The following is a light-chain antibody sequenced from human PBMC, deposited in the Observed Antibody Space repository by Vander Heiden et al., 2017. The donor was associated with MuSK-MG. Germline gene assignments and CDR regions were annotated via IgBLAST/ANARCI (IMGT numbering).Light chain of an antibody. CDR2: KAS. CDR3: QQYNTYSHT. V-gene: IGKV1-5*03. Sequence: DIQMTQSPSTLSASVGDRVTITCRASQSISSWLAWYQQKPGKAPKLLIYKASSLESGVPSRFSGSASGTEFTLTISILHPDDFTTYYCQQYNTYSHTFGHGTKVDIK. J-gene: IGKJ3*01. CDR1: QSISSW.